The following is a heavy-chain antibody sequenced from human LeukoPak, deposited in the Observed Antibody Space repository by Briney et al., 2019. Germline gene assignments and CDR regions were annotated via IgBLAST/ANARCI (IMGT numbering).Heavy chain of an antibody. J-gene: IGHJ4*02. CDR3: ARHEGYDILTGYSYYFDY. Sequence: PSETLSLTCTLSGGSISSYYWGWIRQPPGKGLEWIGYIYYSGSTNYNPSLKSRVTISVDRSKNQFSLKLSSVTAADTAVYYCARHEGYDILTGYSYYFDYWGQGTLVTVSS. CDR2: IYYSGST. D-gene: IGHD3-9*01. CDR1: GGSISSYY. V-gene: IGHV4-59*08.